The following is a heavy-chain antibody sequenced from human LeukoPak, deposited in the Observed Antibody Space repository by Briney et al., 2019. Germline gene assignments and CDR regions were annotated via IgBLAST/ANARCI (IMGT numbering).Heavy chain of an antibody. CDR2: IYYSGST. D-gene: IGHD1-1*01. Sequence: PSETLSLTCTVSGGSISRYYWGWIRLPPGKGLEWIGYIYYSGSTNYNPSLKSRVTISVDTSKNQFSLELSSVTAADTAAYYCARHGNDFGYYFDYWGQGTLVAVSS. V-gene: IGHV4-59*08. CDR3: ARHGNDFGYYFDY. CDR1: GGSISRYY. J-gene: IGHJ4*02.